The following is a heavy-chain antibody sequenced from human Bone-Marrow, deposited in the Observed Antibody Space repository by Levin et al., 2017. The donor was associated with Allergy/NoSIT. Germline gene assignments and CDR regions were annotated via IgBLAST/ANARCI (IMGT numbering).Heavy chain of an antibody. Sequence: GESLKISCKASGYTFKNYYMHWVRQAPGQGLEWMGIINPTGGNTTYAQKFKGRVTMTRDTSTSSVYMELSSLRSDDTAVYYCARSLGYCTRTSCSTWWFDPWGQGTLVTVSS. D-gene: IGHD2-2*02. J-gene: IGHJ5*02. V-gene: IGHV1-46*02. CDR3: ARSLGYCTRTSCSTWWFDP. CDR2: INPTGGNT. CDR1: GYTFKNYY.